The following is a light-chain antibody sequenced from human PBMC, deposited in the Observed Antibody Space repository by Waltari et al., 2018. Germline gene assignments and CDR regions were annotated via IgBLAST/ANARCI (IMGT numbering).Light chain of an antibody. CDR1: QSVCTY. CDR3: QQRSDWLYT. J-gene: IGKJ2*01. CDR2: DAS. Sequence: VFTQSPATLSLSRGEGATLSCRASQSVCTYLAWFQQKPGQPPRLLIYDASNRATGIPPRFSGRGSGTYFTLTISYLEPEDFAVYYCQQRSDWLYTFGQGTKLEMK. V-gene: IGKV3-11*01.